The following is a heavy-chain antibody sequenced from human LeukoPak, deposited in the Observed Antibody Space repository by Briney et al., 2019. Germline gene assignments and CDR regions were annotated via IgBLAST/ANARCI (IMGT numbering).Heavy chain of an antibody. CDR2: IIPIFGTA. V-gene: IGHV1-69*01. J-gene: IGHJ6*02. CDR3: ARLNLYGSGEVNYYYYGMDV. Sequence: ASVKVSCKAFGGTFVSYAISWVRQAPGQGLEWMGGIIPIFGTANYAQKFQGRVTITADESTSTAYMELSSLRSEDTAVYYCARLNLYGSGEVNYYYYGMDVWGQGTTVTVSS. D-gene: IGHD3-10*01. CDR1: GGTFVSYA.